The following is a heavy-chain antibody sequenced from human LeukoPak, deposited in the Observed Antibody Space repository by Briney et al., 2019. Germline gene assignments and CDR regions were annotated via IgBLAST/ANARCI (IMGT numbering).Heavy chain of an antibody. D-gene: IGHD6-13*01. J-gene: IGHJ5*02. CDR2: ISYDGSNK. Sequence: GRSLRLSCAASGFTFSSYAMHWVRQAPGKGLGWVAVISYDGSNKYYADSVKGRFTISRDNAKNSLYLQMNSLRAEDTAVYYCARRNSGIAAAGMGFDPWGQGTLVTVSS. CDR3: ARRNSGIAAAGMGFDP. CDR1: GFTFSSYA. V-gene: IGHV3-30-3*01.